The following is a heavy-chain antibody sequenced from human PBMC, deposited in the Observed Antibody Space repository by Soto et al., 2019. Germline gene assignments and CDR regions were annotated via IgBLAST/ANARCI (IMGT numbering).Heavy chain of an antibody. D-gene: IGHD3-10*01. CDR3: ASRPIFGFPYGPFDY. J-gene: IGHJ4*02. V-gene: IGHV4-39*01. CDR2: ISYSGTT. Sequence: ASETLSLTCSVSRGSISSGSYYWAWIRQTPGKGLEWIGTISYSGTTYYNPSLKSGVIVSVDMSKNQFSLRMNFVTAEDTAVYYCASRPIFGFPYGPFDYWGQGALVTVSS. CDR1: RGSISSGSYY.